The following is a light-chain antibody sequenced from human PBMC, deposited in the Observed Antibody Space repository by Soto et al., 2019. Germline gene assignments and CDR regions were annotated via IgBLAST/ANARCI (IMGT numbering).Light chain of an antibody. V-gene: IGKV1-5*01. CDR3: QQSNSYPWT. J-gene: IGKJ1*01. Sequence: GGRVTITCRASQSISSWLAWYQQKPGKAPKLLIYDAYSLESGVPSRFSGSGSGTEFTLTISSLQPDDFATYYCQQSNSYPWTFGQGTNVEIK. CDR1: QSISSW. CDR2: DAY.